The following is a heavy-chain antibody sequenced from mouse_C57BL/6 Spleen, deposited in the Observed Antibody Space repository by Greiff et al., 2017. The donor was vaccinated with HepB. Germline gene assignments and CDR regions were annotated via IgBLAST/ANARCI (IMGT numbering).Heavy chain of an antibody. Sequence: VQLQQPGAELVKPGASVKMSCKASGYTFTSYWITWVKQRPGQGLEWIGDIYPGSGSTNYNEKFKSKATLTVDTSSSTAYMQLSSLTSEDSAVYYCARPPYYYGSSLFDYWGQGTTLTVSS. CDR2: IYPGSGST. J-gene: IGHJ2*01. D-gene: IGHD1-1*01. CDR3: ARPPYYYGSSLFDY. CDR1: GYTFTSYW. V-gene: IGHV1-55*01.